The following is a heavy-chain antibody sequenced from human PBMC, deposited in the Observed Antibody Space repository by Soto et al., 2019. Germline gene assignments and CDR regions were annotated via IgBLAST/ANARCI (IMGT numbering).Heavy chain of an antibody. V-gene: IGHV1-18*01. D-gene: IGHD3-22*01. Sequence: ASVKVSCKASGYTFTSYGISWVRQAPGQGLEWMGWISAYNGNTNYAQKLQGRVTMTTDTSTSTAYMELRSLRSDGTAVYYCARDGRRELYDSSGYGGYWGQGTLVTVSS. CDR1: GYTFTSYG. CDR2: ISAYNGNT. CDR3: ARDGRRELYDSSGYGGY. J-gene: IGHJ4*02.